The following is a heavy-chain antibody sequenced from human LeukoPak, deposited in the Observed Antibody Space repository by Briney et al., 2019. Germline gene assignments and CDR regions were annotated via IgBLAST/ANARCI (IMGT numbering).Heavy chain of an antibody. CDR3: ARRLSDFWSGYNYYYGMDV. V-gene: IGHV4-34*01. J-gene: IGHJ6*02. Sequence: SETLSLTWAVYGGSFSGYYWSWIRQPPGKGLEWIGEINHSGSTNYNPSLKSRVTISVDTSKNQFSLKLSSVTAADTAVYYCARRLSDFWSGYNYYYGMDVWGQGTTVTVSS. CDR2: INHSGST. CDR1: GGSFSGYY. D-gene: IGHD3-3*01.